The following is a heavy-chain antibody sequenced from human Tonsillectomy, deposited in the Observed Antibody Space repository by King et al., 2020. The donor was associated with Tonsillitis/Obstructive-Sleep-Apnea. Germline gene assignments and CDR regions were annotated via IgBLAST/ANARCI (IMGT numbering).Heavy chain of an antibody. V-gene: IGHV3-74*01. CDR3: ARDPSSGWSSDAFDI. D-gene: IGHD6-13*01. CDR2: INSDGSST. J-gene: IGHJ3*02. CDR1: GFTFSSYW. Sequence: VQLVESGGGLVQPGGSLRLSCAASGFTFSSYWMHWVRQAPGKGLVWVSRINSDGSSTSYADSVKGRFTISRDNAKNTLYLQMNSLRAEDTAVYYCARDPSSGWSSDAFDIWGQGTMVTVSS.